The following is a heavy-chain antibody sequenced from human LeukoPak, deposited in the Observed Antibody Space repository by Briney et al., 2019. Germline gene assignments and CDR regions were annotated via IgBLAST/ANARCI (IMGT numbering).Heavy chain of an antibody. CDR1: GGSFSTYY. Sequence: PSEILSLTCTVSGGSFSTYYWSWIRQSPGTGLEWIAYLYYNGSPNDNPSLRSRVTISIDTSKNQFSLKLSSVTAADTAVYYCARHGSDWAFDFWGRGTLVTVSS. CDR2: LYYNGSP. J-gene: IGHJ4*02. V-gene: IGHV4-59*08. D-gene: IGHD6-19*01. CDR3: ARHGSDWAFDF.